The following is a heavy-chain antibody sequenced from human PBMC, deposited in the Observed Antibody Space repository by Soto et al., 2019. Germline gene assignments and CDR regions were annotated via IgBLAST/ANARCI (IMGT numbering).Heavy chain of an antibody. CDR1: GFTFSSYA. D-gene: IGHD3-3*01. J-gene: IGHJ6*02. Sequence: GGSLRLSCAASGFTFSSYAMSWVRQAPGKGLEWVSAISGSGGSTYYADSVKGRFTISRDNSKNTLYLQMNSLRAEDTAVYYCAKDVTGYYDFWSGYPGNYYYYYGMDVWGQGTTVTVSS. V-gene: IGHV3-23*01. CDR2: ISGSGGST. CDR3: AKDVTGYYDFWSGYPGNYYYYYGMDV.